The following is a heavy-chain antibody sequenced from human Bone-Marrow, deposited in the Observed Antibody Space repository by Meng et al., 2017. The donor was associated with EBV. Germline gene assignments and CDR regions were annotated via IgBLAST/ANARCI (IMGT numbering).Heavy chain of an antibody. CDR2: FLPFLGAP. CDR1: GGNFRVSA. Sequence: GYFVRSGAEGTKPGFSVKFSCMSSGGNFRVSAISWLRQAPGQGLEWMGGFLPFLGAPNYAERFQDYDTITADESTSTCYMELSSPRSDDTAVYYCARESGRGYSSDYWGQGTLVTVSS. V-gene: IGHV1-69*01. J-gene: IGHJ4*02. CDR3: ARESGRGYSSDY. D-gene: IGHD5-18*01.